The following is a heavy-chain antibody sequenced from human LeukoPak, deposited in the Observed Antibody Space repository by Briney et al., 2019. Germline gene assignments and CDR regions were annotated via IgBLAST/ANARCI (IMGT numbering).Heavy chain of an antibody. CDR3: ALQLPRMGEYYFDY. V-gene: IGHV4-30-4*01. CDR2: IYYSGST. Sequence: SETLSLTCTVSGGSISSGDYYWSWIRQPPGKGLEWIGYIYYSGSTYYNPSLKSRVTTSVDTSKNQFSLKLSSVTAADTAVYYCALQLPRMGEYYFDYWGQGTLVTVSS. D-gene: IGHD2-2*01. J-gene: IGHJ4*02. CDR1: GGSISSGDYY.